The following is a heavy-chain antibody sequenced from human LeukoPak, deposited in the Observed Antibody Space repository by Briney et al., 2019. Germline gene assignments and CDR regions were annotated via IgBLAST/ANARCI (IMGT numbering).Heavy chain of an antibody. Sequence: GGSLRLSCAASGFTFNNYAMSWVRQPPGKGLEWVSTISDSGSSTYYADSVKGRFTISRDNYRNTLYLQMDSLRAEDTAIYYCAKVPYSDYGSGRPPFMDVWGQGTPVAVSS. CDR3: AKVPYSDYGSGRPPFMDV. CDR2: ISDSGSST. J-gene: IGHJ6*02. D-gene: IGHD3-10*01. CDR1: GFTFNNYA. V-gene: IGHV3-23*01.